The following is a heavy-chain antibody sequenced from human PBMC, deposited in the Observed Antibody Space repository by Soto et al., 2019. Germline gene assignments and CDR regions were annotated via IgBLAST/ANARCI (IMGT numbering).Heavy chain of an antibody. D-gene: IGHD5-18*01. Sequence: SGGSLRLSCAASGFTFSSYAMSWVRQSPGKGLEWVSAISGSGGSTYYADSVKGRFTISRDNSKNTLYVQMHSLRAEDTAVYYCAKEQTAMVTDYWGQGTLVTVSS. CDR3: AKEQTAMVTDY. V-gene: IGHV3-23*01. J-gene: IGHJ4*02. CDR2: ISGSGGST. CDR1: GFTFSSYA.